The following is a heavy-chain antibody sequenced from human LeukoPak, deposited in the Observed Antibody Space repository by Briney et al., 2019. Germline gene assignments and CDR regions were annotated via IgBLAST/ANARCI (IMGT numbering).Heavy chain of an antibody. V-gene: IGHV7-4-1*02. CDR2: INTNTGNP. CDR3: AREFAAHVLLWFGESNGDEYYFDY. CDR1: GYTFTGYA. D-gene: IGHD3-10*01. J-gene: IGHJ4*02. Sequence: GASVKVSCKASGYTFTGYAMNWVRQAPGQGLEWMGWINTNTGNPTYAQGFTGQFVFSLDTSVSTAYLQISSLKAEDTAVYYCAREFAAHVLLWFGESNGDEYYFDYWGQGTLVTVSS.